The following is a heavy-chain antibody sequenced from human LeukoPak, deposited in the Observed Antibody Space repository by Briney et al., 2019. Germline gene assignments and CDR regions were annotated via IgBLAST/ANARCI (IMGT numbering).Heavy chain of an antibody. V-gene: IGHV1-18*01. J-gene: IGHJ4*02. CDR1: GYTFTNCH. CDR2: VSTNDGNT. CDR3: TRAPPGMTMMTDY. D-gene: IGHD3-22*01. Sequence: ASVRVSYKASGYTFTNCHIAWVRQAPGQGLEWMGWVSTNDGNTVYAQRLQGRVTMTTDTSTSVAYMELRSLTSDDTAVYYCTRAPPGMTMMTDYWGQGTLVTVSS.